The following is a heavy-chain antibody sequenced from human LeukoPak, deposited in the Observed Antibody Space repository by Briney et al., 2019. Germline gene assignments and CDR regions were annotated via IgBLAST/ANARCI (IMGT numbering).Heavy chain of an antibody. CDR3: ARAKYCSSTSCYADLDY. D-gene: IGHD2-2*01. Sequence: SVKVSCKASGGIFSSYALSWVRQAPGQGLEWMGRIIPILGIANYAQKFQGRVTITADKSTSTAYMELSSLRSEDTAVYYCARAKYCSSTSCYADLDYWGQGTLVTVSS. CDR2: IIPILGIA. J-gene: IGHJ4*02. V-gene: IGHV1-69*04. CDR1: GGIFSSYA.